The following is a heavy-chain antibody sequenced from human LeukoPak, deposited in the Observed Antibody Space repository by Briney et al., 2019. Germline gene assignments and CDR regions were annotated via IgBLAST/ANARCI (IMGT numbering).Heavy chain of an antibody. V-gene: IGHV1-69*05. CDR2: IIPIFGTA. CDR1: GGTFSSYA. CDR3: ARTDYGGNSYYYYYYMDV. D-gene: IGHD4-23*01. Sequence: ASVKVSCKASGGTFSSYAIRWVRQAPGQWREWMGGIIPIFGTANYAQKFQGRVTITTDESTSTAYMELSSLRSEDTAVYYCARTDYGGNSYYYYYYMDVWGKGTTVTVSS. J-gene: IGHJ6*03.